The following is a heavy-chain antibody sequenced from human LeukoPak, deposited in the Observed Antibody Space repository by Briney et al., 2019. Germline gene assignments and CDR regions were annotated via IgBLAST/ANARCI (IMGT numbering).Heavy chain of an antibody. CDR1: GGSISSSSTYY. D-gene: IGHD2-15*01. V-gene: IGHV4-39*07. CDR2: IYYSGST. J-gene: IGHJ5*02. Sequence: SETLSLTCTVSGGSISSSSTYYWGWIRQPPGKGLEWIGHIYYSGSTNYNPSLKSRVTISVDTSKNQFSLKLSSVTAADTAVYYCARDQYCSGGSCSGWFDPWGQGTLVTVSS. CDR3: ARDQYCSGGSCSGWFDP.